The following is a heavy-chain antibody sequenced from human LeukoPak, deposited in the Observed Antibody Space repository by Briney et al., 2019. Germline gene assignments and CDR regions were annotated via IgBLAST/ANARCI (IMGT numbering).Heavy chain of an antibody. J-gene: IGHJ6*03. CDR1: GGSFSDYS. Sequence: SETLSLTCAVYGGSFSDYSWTWIRQAPRGGLEWIGEINHNGATNHNPTLVSRVIMSVDTSKNQFSLKVSSVTAADTAVYYCARVAYRYSINDWSRTGLGAYATKYYYYMDVWGKGTTVTVSS. D-gene: IGHD3-9*01. V-gene: IGHV4-34*01. CDR2: INHNGAT. CDR3: ARVAYRYSINDWSRTGLGAYATKYYYYMDV.